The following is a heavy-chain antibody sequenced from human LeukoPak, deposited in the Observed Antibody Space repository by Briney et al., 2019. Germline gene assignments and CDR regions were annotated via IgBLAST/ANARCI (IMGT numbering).Heavy chain of an antibody. CDR3: ARDSWEPDKYYYYGMDV. D-gene: IGHD1-26*01. J-gene: IGHJ6*02. CDR1: GFTFSSYW. V-gene: IGHV3-7*01. CDR2: IKQDGSEK. Sequence: GGSLRLSCAASGFTFSSYWMSWVRQAPGKGLEWVANIKQDGSEKYYVDSVKGRFTISRDNAKNSLYLQMNSLRAEDTAVYYCARDSWEPDKYYYYGMDVWGQGPTVTVSS.